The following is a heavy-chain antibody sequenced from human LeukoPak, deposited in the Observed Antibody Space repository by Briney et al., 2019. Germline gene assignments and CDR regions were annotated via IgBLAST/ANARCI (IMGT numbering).Heavy chain of an antibody. J-gene: IGHJ6*03. CDR3: ARVRSMATAYYYYYYYMDV. D-gene: IGHD5-12*01. CDR2: INHSGST. Sequence: PSETLSLTCAVYGGSFSGYYWSWIRQPPGKGLEWIGEINHSGSTNYNPSLKSRVTISVDTSKNQFSLKLSSVTAADTAVYYCARVRSMATAYYYYYYYMDVWGKGTTVTISS. CDR1: GGSFSGYY. V-gene: IGHV4-34*01.